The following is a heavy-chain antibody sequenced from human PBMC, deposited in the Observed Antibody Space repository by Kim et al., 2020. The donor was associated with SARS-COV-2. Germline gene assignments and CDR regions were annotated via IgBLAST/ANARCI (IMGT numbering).Heavy chain of an antibody. Sequence: GGSLRLSCAASGFTFSSYSMNWVRQAPGKGLEWVSYISSSSSTIYYADSVKGRFTISRDNAKNSLYLQMNSLRAEDTAVYYCSRDSGYYYDSSGYYLGYFQHWGQGTLVTVSS. CDR1: GFTFSSYS. CDR3: SRDSGYYYDSSGYYLGYFQH. CDR2: ISSSSSTI. V-gene: IGHV3-48*04. D-gene: IGHD3-22*01. J-gene: IGHJ1*01.